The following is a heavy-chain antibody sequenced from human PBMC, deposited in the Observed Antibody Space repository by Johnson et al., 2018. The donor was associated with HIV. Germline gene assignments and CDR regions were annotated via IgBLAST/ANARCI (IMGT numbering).Heavy chain of an antibody. CDR2: IPSSRGSI. J-gene: IGHJ3*02. V-gene: IGHV3-9*01. Sequence: VQLVESGGGLVQPGGSLRLSCTASGFTFVDHDMHWVRQAPGPGLECAPGIPSSRGSIGYADSLRGRFTISRDNAKNSLYLQMSSLRTEDTAFYYCAKSLSWFNDAIDIWGQGTMVPVSS. CDR1: GFTFVDHD. D-gene: IGHD3-10*01. CDR3: AKSLSWFNDAIDI.